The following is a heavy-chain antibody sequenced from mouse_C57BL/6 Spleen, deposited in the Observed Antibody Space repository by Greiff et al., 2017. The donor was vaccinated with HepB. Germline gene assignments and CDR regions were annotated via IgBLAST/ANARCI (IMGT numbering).Heavy chain of an antibody. CDR3: ASSYSNYGYFDY. CDR2: IDPSDSYT. CDR1: GYTFTSYW. J-gene: IGHJ2*01. D-gene: IGHD2-5*01. Sequence: VQLQQSGAELVKPGASVKLSCKASGYTFTSYWMQWVKQRPGQGLEWIGEIDPSDSYTNYNQKFKGKATLTVDTSSSTAYMQLSSLTSEDSAVYYCASSYSNYGYFDYWGQGTPLTVSS. V-gene: IGHV1-50*01.